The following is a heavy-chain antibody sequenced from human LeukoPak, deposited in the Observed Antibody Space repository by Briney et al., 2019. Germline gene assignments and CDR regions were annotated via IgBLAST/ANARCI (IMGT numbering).Heavy chain of an antibody. CDR3: TRGAYYYDEETQKPGWYFDL. Sequence: SETLSLTCSLSGDSISSDDYYWSWIRQHPRKGLEWIGYIYHTGTTYSNASLKSRVTISVDTSKNQFSLKVNSVTAADTAVYYCTRGAYYYDEETQKPGWYFDLWGRGSLVTVSS. D-gene: IGHD3-22*01. CDR1: GDSISSDDYY. V-gene: IGHV4-31*03. J-gene: IGHJ2*01. CDR2: IYHTGTT.